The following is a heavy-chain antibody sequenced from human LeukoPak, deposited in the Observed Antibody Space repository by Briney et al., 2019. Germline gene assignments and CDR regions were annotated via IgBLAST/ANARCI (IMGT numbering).Heavy chain of an antibody. Sequence: PGGSLRLSCAASGFAFSSYSMNWVRQAPGKGLEWVSSISSSSYIYYADSVKGRFTISRDNAKNSLYLQMNSLRAEDTAVYYCARESGNVLMVYAMAALDPWGQGTLVTVSS. J-gene: IGHJ5*02. V-gene: IGHV3-21*01. CDR2: ISSSSYI. CDR1: GFAFSSYS. D-gene: IGHD2-8*01. CDR3: ARESGNVLMVYAMAALDP.